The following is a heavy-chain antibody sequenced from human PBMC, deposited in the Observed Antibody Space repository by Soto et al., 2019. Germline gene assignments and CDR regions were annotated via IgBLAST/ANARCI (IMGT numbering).Heavy chain of an antibody. Sequence: ASVKVSCKASGYTFTSYGISWVRQAPGQGLEWMGWISAYNGNTNYAQMLQGRVTMTTDTSTSTAYMELRSLRSDDTAVYYCARGRHYDSSGYYSWFGPWGQGTQVTVSS. D-gene: IGHD3-22*01. CDR2: ISAYNGNT. CDR3: ARGRHYDSSGYYSWFGP. V-gene: IGHV1-18*01. CDR1: GYTFTSYG. J-gene: IGHJ5*02.